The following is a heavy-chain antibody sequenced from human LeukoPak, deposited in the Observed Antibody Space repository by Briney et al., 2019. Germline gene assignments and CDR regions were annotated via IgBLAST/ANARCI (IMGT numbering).Heavy chain of an antibody. CDR3: AREYDLWHEQGNWFDT. CDR1: GFTLSSYE. CDR2: IDYSGGET. J-gene: IGHJ5*02. Sequence: PGGSLRLSCTASGFTLSSYEMSWIRQAPGKGLEWVSSIDYSGGETHYADSVKGRFTISRDNSKNTLYLQLSSLRGDDTAVYYCAREYDLWHEQGNWFDTWGQGVLVTVSS. D-gene: IGHD3-3*01. V-gene: IGHV3-23*01.